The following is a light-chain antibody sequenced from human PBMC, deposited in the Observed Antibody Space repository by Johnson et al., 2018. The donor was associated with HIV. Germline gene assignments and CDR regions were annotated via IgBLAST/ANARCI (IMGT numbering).Light chain of an antibody. CDR2: ENN. CDR3: GTWDSSLSAFYV. CDR1: SSNIGSNY. Sequence: QSVLTQPPSVSAAPGQKVTVSCYGSSSNIGSNYVSWYQQLPGTAPKLLIYENNKRPSGIPDRFSGSKSGTSATLGITGLQTGDEADYYCGTWDSSLSAFYVFGTGTKITVL. J-gene: IGLJ1*01. V-gene: IGLV1-51*02.